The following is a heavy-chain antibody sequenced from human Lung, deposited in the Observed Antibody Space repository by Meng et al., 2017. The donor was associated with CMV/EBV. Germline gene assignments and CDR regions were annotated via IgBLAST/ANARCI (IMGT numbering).Heavy chain of an antibody. J-gene: IGHJ5*01. CDR3: ARDDTDA. CDR1: GFPFSRSA. V-gene: IGHV3-30-3*01. Sequence: LTCAASGFPFSRSAIHWIRQAPGKGLEWVAVISSDGDDKYYADSVKGRFTISRDNSKNRLYLQMNSLRVEDTAIYYCARDDTDAWGRGTLVTVSS. CDR2: ISSDGDDK.